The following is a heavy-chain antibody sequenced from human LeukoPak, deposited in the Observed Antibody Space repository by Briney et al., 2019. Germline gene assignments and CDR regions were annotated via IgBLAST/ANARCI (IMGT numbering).Heavy chain of an antibody. Sequence: ASVKVSCKASGYIFSGYYMHWVRQAPGQGLEWMGWINPNSGGTNYAQKFQGRVTMTRDTSISTAYMELSRLRSDDTAVYYCARGATVTRYYYYYYYMDVWGKGTTVTVSS. D-gene: IGHD4-17*01. CDR2: INPNSGGT. V-gene: IGHV1-2*02. CDR1: GYIFSGYY. CDR3: ARGATVTRYYYYYYYMDV. J-gene: IGHJ6*03.